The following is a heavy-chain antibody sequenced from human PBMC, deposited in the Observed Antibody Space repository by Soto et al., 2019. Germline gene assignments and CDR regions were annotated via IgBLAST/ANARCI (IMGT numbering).Heavy chain of an antibody. CDR1: GGSISTGGDY. J-gene: IGHJ4*02. Sequence: PSETLSLTCTVSGGSISTGGDYWSWIRHYPGKGLEWLGYIDGSGYTFYNPSLQSRLTLSMDTSKNQFSLKLSSATAADTAVYFCARKQAGFFYGIDYWGQATLVTVSS. D-gene: IGHD3-3*01. CDR3: ARKQAGFFYGIDY. CDR2: IDGSGYT. V-gene: IGHV4-31*03.